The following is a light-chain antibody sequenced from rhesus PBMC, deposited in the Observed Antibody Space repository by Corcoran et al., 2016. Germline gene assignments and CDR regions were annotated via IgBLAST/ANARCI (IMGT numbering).Light chain of an antibody. CDR3: QQYYSSPYS. Sequence: DIVMTQSPDSLAVSLGERVTINCKSSQRLLYSSNNKSYLAWYQQKPGQAPKVLIYWASTRESGVANRFSGSGSGTDFTLTISGLQAEDVAVYYCQQYYSSPYSFGQGTKVEIK. V-gene: IGKV4-1*01. CDR1: QRLLYSSNNKSY. CDR2: WAS. J-gene: IGKJ2*01.